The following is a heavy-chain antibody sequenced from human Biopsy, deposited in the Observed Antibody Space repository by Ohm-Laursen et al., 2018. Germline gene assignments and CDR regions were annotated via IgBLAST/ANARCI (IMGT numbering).Heavy chain of an antibody. V-gene: IGHV3-21*01. CDR1: GFTFSTYT. J-gene: IGHJ4*02. Sequence: SLRLSCAASGFTFSTYTITWVRQAPGKGLEWVSSISRTSDFIYYADSVMGRFTISRDNAKNSVDLQMNSLRAEDTAVYFCARERGWKSISTIDDWGQGTLVTASS. CDR3: ARERGWKSISTIDD. D-gene: IGHD6-6*01. CDR2: ISRTSDFI.